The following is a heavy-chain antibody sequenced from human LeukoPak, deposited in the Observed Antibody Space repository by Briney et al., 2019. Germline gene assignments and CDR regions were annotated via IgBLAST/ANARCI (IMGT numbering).Heavy chain of an antibody. CDR1: GYTFTSYA. CDR3: ALRRLQGLDNFDY. J-gene: IGHJ4*02. D-gene: IGHD3/OR15-3a*01. Sequence: GASVKVSCKASGYTFTSYAMHWVRQAPGQRLEWMGWTNAGNGNTKYSQKFQGRVTITRDTSASTAYMELSSLRSEDTAVYYCALRRLQGLDNFDYWGQGTLVTVSS. V-gene: IGHV1-3*01. CDR2: TNAGNGNT.